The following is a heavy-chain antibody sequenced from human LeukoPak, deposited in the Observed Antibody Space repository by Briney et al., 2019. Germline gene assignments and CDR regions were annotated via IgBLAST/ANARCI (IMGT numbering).Heavy chain of an antibody. D-gene: IGHD3-9*01. CDR2: IYYSGST. J-gene: IGHJ4*02. CDR1: GGSFSSYY. Sequence: MTSETLSLTCAVYGGSFSSYYWSWIRQPPGKGLEWIGYIYYSGSTNYNPSLKSRVTISVGTSKNQFSLKLSSVTAADTAVYYCARFASDWSYYFDYWGQGTLVTVSS. CDR3: ARFASDWSYYFDY. V-gene: IGHV4-59*01.